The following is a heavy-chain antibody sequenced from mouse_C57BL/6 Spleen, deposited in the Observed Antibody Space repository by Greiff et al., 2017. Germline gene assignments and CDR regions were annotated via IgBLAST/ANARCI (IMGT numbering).Heavy chain of an antibody. CDR1: GYSITSGYY. CDR3: ARSRSYGLFFAY. D-gene: IGHD1-1*01. Sequence: EVKLQESGPGLVKPSQSLSLTCSVTGYSITSGYYWNWIRQFPGNKLEWMGYISYDGSNNYNPSLKNRISITRDTSKNQFFLKLNSVTTEDTATYYCARSRSYGLFFAYWGQGTLVTVSA. J-gene: IGHJ3*01. CDR2: ISYDGSN. V-gene: IGHV3-6*01.